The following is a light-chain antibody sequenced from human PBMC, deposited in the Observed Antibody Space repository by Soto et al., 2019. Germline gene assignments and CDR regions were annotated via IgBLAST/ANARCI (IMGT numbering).Light chain of an antibody. CDR1: SSDVGAYNY. V-gene: IGLV2-14*01. CDR2: EVS. Sequence: QSALTQPASVSGSPGQSITISCTGTSSDVGAYNYVSWYQQHPGKAPKLMIYEVSNRPSGVSNRFSASKSGNTASLTISGLQAEDEADYYCSSYTIRSTVVFGGGTKVTVL. J-gene: IGLJ2*01. CDR3: SSYTIRSTVV.